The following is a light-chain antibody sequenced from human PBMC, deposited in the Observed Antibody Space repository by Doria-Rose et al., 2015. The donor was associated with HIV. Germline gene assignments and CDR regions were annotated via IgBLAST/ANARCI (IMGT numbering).Light chain of an antibody. V-gene: IGKV3-20*01. CDR2: DAS. CDR3: QQYGTSRGT. J-gene: IGKJ5*01. CDR1: QRVKSSY. Sequence: TQSPGTLSLSPGERATLSCRASQRVKSSYLAWYQQKPGQAPRLLIYDASTRTTGIPDRFSGSGSGADFTLTISRLEPEDVAVYYCQQYGTSRGTFGQGTRLEIK.